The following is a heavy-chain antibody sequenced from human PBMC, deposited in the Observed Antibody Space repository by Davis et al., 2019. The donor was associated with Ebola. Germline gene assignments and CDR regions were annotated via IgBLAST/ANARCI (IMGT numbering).Heavy chain of an antibody. J-gene: IGHJ4*02. D-gene: IGHD2-2*01. Sequence: PGGSLRLSCAASGFTFSSYSMNWVRQAPGKVLEWVSSISTSSSYIYYADSVKGRFTISRDNAKNSLYLQMNSLRAEDTAVYYCAAGLSTHTGGWGQGTLVTVSS. CDR1: GFTFSSYS. CDR2: ISTSSSYI. CDR3: AAGLSTHTGG. V-gene: IGHV3-21*01.